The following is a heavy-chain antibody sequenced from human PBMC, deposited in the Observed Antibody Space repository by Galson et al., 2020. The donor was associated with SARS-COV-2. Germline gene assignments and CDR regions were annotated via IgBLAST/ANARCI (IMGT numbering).Heavy chain of an antibody. V-gene: IGHV4-34*01. CDR2: INDGGRT. J-gene: IGHJ4*02. CDR1: GGTFSGYY. Sequence: SQTLSLTCAVYGGTFSGYYWNWIRQSPVKGLEWIGEINDGGRTNYNPSLESRVGISVDTSKKQFSLKLSSVTAADTAVYHCARGRYPRADGILLWMYRIASSGVFDSWSQGTRVTVSS. D-gene: IGHD6-13*01. CDR3: ARGRYPRADGILLWMYRIASSGVFDS.